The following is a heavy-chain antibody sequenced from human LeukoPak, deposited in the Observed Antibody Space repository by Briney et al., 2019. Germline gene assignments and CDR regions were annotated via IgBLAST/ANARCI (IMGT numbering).Heavy chain of an antibody. J-gene: IGHJ4*02. CDR2: IWYNGSNK. D-gene: IGHD4-17*01. V-gene: IGHV3-33*01. CDR1: GFTFSSYG. CDR3: ARDYDEYGGY. Sequence: GGSLRLSCAASGFTFSSYGMHWVRQAPGKGLEWVAVIWYNGSNKYYADSVKGRFTISRDNSKNTLYLQMNSLGVEDTAVYYCARDYDEYGGYWGQGTLVTVSS.